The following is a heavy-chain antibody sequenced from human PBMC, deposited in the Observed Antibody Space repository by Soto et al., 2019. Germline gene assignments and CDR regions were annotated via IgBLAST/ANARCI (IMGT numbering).Heavy chain of an antibody. CDR3: ARVVPGAEAWFGP. D-gene: IGHD2-2*01. J-gene: IGHJ5*02. CDR2: INPYNGAT. Sequence: QVQLVQSGAEVKKPGASVKVSCKASGYTFTAYHVHWVRQAPGQGLEWMAWINPYNGATNYAQKFQGRVSMTTDTSTTTAYMELRSLRSDDTAVYYCARVVPGAEAWFGPWGQGTLVTVSS. V-gene: IGHV1-2*02. CDR1: GYTFTAYH.